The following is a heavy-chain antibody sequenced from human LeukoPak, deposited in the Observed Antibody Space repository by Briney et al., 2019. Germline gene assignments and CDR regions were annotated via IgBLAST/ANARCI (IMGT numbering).Heavy chain of an antibody. CDR2: INPNSGGT. J-gene: IGHJ4*02. CDR3: ARAKSKEMRH. CDR1: GYTFTSYD. D-gene: IGHD5-24*01. V-gene: IGHV1-8*01. Sequence: ASVKVSCKASGYTFTSYDINWVRQATGQGLEWMGWINPNSGGTNYAQKFQGRVTMTRDTSTSTVYMELSSLRSEDTAVYYCARAKSKEMRHWGQGTLVTVSS.